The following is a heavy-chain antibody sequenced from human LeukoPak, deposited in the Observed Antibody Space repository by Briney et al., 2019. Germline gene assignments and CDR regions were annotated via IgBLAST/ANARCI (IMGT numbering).Heavy chain of an antibody. CDR2: INHSGST. CDR3: ARLRHGSGGYYNVDSRSDY. D-gene: IGHD3-10*01. CDR1: GGSFSGYY. V-gene: IGHV4-34*01. Sequence: SETLSLTCAVYGGSFSGYYWSWIRQPPGKGLEWIGEINHSGSTKHNPSLKSRVTISVDTSKNQFSLKLSSVTAADTAVYYCARLRHGSGGYYNVDSRSDYWGQGTLVTVSS. J-gene: IGHJ4*02.